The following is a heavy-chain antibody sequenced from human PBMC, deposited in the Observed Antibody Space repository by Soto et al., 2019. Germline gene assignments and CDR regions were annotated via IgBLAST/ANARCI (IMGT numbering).Heavy chain of an antibody. Sequence: GGSLRLSCAASRIGFSDYTINWVRQAPGKGLEWVSSINSASSYIYYADSGKGRFTIPRDNGKKSLYLQMNSLRAEDTAVYYCARAVGVAGNWYFDLGGRGTLVTVS. CDR2: INSASSYI. J-gene: IGHJ2*01. CDR3: ARAVGVAGNWYFDL. V-gene: IGHV3-21*01. CDR1: RIGFSDYT. D-gene: IGHD2-15*01.